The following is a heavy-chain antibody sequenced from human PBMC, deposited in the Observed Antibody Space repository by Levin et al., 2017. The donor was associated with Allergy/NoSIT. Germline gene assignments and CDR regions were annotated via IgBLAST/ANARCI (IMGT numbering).Heavy chain of an antibody. V-gene: IGHV4-31*03. CDR3: AGVGKGGAAFDY. D-gene: IGHD1-26*01. CDR1: GGSISSGGYY. J-gene: IGHJ4*02. Sequence: LRLSCTVSGGSISSGGYYWSWIRQHPGKGLEWIGYIYYSGSTYYNPSLKSRVTISVDTSKNQFSLKLSSVTAADTAVYYCAGVGKGGAAFDYWGQGTLVTVSS. CDR2: IYYSGST.